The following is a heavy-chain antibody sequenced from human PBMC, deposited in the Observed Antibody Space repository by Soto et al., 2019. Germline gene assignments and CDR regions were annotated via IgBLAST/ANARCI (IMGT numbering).Heavy chain of an antibody. Sequence: ASVNVSCKASGYTFTSYGISWVRQAPGQGLEWMGWISAYNGNTNYAQKLQGRVTMTTDTSTSTAYMELRSLRSDDTAVYYCARELKISRLIAVPGRDYYFGCWGKGTLVTVSS. CDR1: GYTFTSYG. CDR2: ISAYNGNT. CDR3: ARELKISRLIAVPGRDYYFGC. V-gene: IGHV1-18*01. J-gene: IGHJ4*02. D-gene: IGHD6-19*01.